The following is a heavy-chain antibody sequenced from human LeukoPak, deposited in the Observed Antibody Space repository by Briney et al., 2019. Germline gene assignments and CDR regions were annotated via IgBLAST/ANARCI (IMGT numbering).Heavy chain of an antibody. Sequence: TGGSLRLSCAASGFTFSSYAMSWVRQAPGKGLEWVSAISYSGGYTYYADSVKGRFTNSRDNSKNTVYLQMDILRADDTAVYYCAKGGPRNSYGYFDYWGQGTLVTVSS. V-gene: IGHV3-23*01. CDR2: ISYSGGYT. J-gene: IGHJ4*02. CDR1: GFTFSSYA. D-gene: IGHD5-18*01. CDR3: AKGGPRNSYGYFDY.